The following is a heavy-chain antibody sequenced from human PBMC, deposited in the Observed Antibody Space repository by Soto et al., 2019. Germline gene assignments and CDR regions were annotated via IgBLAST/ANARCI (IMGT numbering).Heavy chain of an antibody. Sequence: QVQLQESGPGLLKPSETLSLTCSVSGGSVSNKTYYWSWIRQPPGKRLEWIGYVYYSGTTNYNPSLKSRVTISVDLSKNQFSLRLSSVTTTDTALYYCARTTAVPNTLRSRYFFDYWGQGTLFTVSS. CDR1: GGSVSNKTYY. J-gene: IGHJ4*02. CDR2: VYYSGTT. D-gene: IGHD4-17*01. CDR3: ARTTAVPNTLRSRYFFDY. V-gene: IGHV4-61*01.